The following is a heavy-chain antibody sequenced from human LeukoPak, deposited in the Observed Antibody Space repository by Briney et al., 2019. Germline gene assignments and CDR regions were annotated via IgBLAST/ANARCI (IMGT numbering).Heavy chain of an antibody. CDR1: GGSISSYY. CDR2: IYYSGST. V-gene: IGHV4-59*01. Sequence: SETLSLTCTVSGGSISSYYWSWIRQPPGKGLEWIGYIYYSGSTNYNPSLKSRVTISVDTSKNQFSLKLSSVTAADTAVCYCARVGVSGALRYYYYGMDVWGQGTTVTVSS. J-gene: IGHJ6*02. CDR3: ARVGVSGALRYYYYGMDV. D-gene: IGHD4-17*01.